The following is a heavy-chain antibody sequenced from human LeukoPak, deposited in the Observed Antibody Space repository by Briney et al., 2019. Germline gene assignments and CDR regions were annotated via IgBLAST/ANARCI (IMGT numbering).Heavy chain of an antibody. CDR2: INPNSGGT. D-gene: IGHD3-3*01. Sequence: ASVKVSCKASGYTFTGYYMHWVRQAPGQGLEWMGWINPNSGGTNYAQKFQGRVTMTRDTSISTAYMELSRLRSDDTAVYYCARNYDFWSGYDPNCFDPWGQGTLVTVSS. V-gene: IGHV1-2*02. CDR1: GYTFTGYY. CDR3: ARNYDFWSGYDPNCFDP. J-gene: IGHJ5*02.